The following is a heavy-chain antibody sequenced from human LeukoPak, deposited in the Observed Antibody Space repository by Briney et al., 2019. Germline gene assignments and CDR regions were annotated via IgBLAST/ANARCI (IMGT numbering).Heavy chain of an antibody. V-gene: IGHV1-2*06. CDR2: INPNSGGT. J-gene: IGHJ6*03. CDR1: GYTFTGYY. D-gene: IGHD2-2*01. Sequence: GASVKVSCKASGYTFTGYYIHWVRQAPGQGLEWMGRINPNSGGTNYAQKFQGRVTMTRDTSISTAYMELSRLRSDDTAVYYCARDGEYCSSTSCYGHYYYYMDVWGKGITVTVSS. CDR3: ARDGEYCSSTSCYGHYYYYMDV.